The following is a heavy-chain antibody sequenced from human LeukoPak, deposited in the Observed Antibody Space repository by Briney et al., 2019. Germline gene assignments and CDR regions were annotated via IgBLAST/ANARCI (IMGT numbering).Heavy chain of an antibody. CDR2: INHSGST. CDR3: ARDYDSSGYHFDY. Sequence: SKTLSLTCAVYGGSFSGYYWRWIPQPPGKGLEWIGEINHSGSTNYNPSLKSRVTISVDTSKNQFSLKLSSVTAADTAVYYCARDYDSSGYHFDYWGQGTLVTVSS. J-gene: IGHJ4*02. V-gene: IGHV4-34*01. CDR1: GGSFSGYY. D-gene: IGHD3-22*01.